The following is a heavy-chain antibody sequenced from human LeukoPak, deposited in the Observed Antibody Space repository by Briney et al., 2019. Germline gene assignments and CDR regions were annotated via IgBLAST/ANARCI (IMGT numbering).Heavy chain of an antibody. D-gene: IGHD2/OR15-2a*01. J-gene: IGHJ3*02. V-gene: IGHV3-21*01. Sequence: GGSLRLSCAASGFTFSSYTMNWVRQAPGKGLEWVSSISSSSSYIYYADSVKGRFAISRDNAKNSLYLQMNSLRAEDTAVYYCARDRPILNPDAFDIWGQGTMVTVSS. CDR1: GFTFSSYT. CDR3: ARDRPILNPDAFDI. CDR2: ISSSSSYI.